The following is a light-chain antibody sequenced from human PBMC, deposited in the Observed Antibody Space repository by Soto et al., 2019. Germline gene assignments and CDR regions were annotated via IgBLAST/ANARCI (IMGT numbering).Light chain of an antibody. CDR2: SNK. J-gene: IGLJ2*01. CDR3: QSYDSLSGSVV. V-gene: IGLV1-40*01. CDR1: SSNIGAGYD. Sequence: QSVLTQPPSVSGAPGQSVTISCTGSSSNIGAGYDVQWYQQVPGTAPKLLIFSNKIRPSGIPDRFSGSKSGTSASLAFTELQAEDEADYYCQSYDSLSGSVVFGGGTKLTVL.